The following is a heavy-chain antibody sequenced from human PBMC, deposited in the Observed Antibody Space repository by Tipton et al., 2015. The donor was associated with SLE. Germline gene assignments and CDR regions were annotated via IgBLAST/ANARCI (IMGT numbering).Heavy chain of an antibody. J-gene: IGHJ4*02. Sequence: TLSLTCSVSNGSINSQYWSWIRQFPGKRLEWIGYIYYTGSTSYNPSPENRVTMSVDMSKNQFSLSLTSVTSADTAVYYCARGGRGIYYLDYWGQGTLVTVSS. CDR1: NGSINSQY. CDR3: ARGGRGIYYLDY. CDR2: IYYTGST. D-gene: IGHD3-3*02. V-gene: IGHV4-59*11.